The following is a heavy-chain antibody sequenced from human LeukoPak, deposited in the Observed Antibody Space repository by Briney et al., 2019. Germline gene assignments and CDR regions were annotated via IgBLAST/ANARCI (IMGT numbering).Heavy chain of an antibody. D-gene: IGHD4-11*01. CDR1: GFTFSPYA. V-gene: IGHV3-23*01. CDR2: ISGGGGSVA. Sequence: RGSLRLSCAASGFTFSPYAMGWVRQAPGKGLEGVSVISGGGGSVAYYADSVKGRFAISRDDSMNSVYLQVNSLRAEDTAVYYCGRLHPTDNWFDPWGQGTLVTVSS. CDR3: GRLHPTDNWFDP. J-gene: IGHJ5*02.